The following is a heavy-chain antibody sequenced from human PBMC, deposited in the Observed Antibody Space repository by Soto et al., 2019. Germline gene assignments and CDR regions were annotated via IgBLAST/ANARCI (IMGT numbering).Heavy chain of an antibody. CDR3: ERGILTRFGVVSKNQHYYYYGMDV. V-gene: IGHV1-69*13. CDR2: IIPIFGTA. D-gene: IGHD3-3*01. J-gene: IGHJ6*02. CDR1: GGTFSSYA. Sequence: SVKVSCKASGGTFSSYAISWVRQAPGQGLEWMGGIIPIFGTANYAQKFQGRVTITADESTSTAYMELSSLRSEDTAVYYCERGILTRFGVVSKNQHYYYYGMDVWGQVTTVTVSS.